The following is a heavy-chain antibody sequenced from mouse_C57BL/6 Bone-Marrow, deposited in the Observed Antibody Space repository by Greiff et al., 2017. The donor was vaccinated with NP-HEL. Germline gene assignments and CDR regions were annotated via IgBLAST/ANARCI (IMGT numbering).Heavy chain of an antibody. V-gene: IGHV5-17*01. CDR3: ARYYGSSYGFAY. J-gene: IGHJ3*01. D-gene: IGHD1-1*01. CDR1: GFTFSDYG. Sequence: EVMLVESGGGLVKPGGSLKLSCAASGFTFSDYGMHWVRQAPEKGLEWVAYISSGSSTIYYADTVKGRFTISRDNAKNTLFLQMTSLRSEDTAMYYCARYYGSSYGFAYWGQGTLVTVSA. CDR2: ISSGSSTI.